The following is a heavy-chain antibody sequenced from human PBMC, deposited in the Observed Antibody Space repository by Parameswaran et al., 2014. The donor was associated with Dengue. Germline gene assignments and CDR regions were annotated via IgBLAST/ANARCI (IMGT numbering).Heavy chain of an antibody. D-gene: IGHD3-22*01. V-gene: IGHV4-34*01. Sequence: WIRQPPGKGLEWIGEINHSGSTNYNPSLKSRVTISVDTSKNQFSLKLSSVTAADTAVYYCARLGYYDSSGPNDLYWGQGTLVTVSS. CDR2: INHSGST. J-gene: IGHJ4*02. CDR3: ARLGYYDSSGPNDLY.